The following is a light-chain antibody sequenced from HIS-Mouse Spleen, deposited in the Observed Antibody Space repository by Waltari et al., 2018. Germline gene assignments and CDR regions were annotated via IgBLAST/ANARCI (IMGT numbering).Light chain of an antibody. CDR3: CSYAGSSTFVV. Sequence: QSALTQPASVSGSPGQSLTISCTGTSSAVGSYNLFSWYQQHPGKAPKLMIYEGSKRPSGVSNRFSGSKSGNTASLTISGLQAEDEADYYCCSYAGSSTFVVFGGGTNLTVL. V-gene: IGLV2-23*01. CDR1: SSAVGSYNL. J-gene: IGLJ2*01. CDR2: EGS.